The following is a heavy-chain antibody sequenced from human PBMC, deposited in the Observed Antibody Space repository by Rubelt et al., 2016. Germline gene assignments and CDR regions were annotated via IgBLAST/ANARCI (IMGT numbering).Heavy chain of an antibody. V-gene: IGHV3-48*01. CDR2: ISRSSGTI. Sequence: ASGFTFSSYSMNWVSQASGKGLEWLSYISRSSGTIYYADSVKGRFSIASDNAKNSLYLQMNSLRVEDTDVYYCARGGGSRGGPFDYWGQGTLVNVSS. CDR1: GFTFSSYS. D-gene: IGHD3-10*01. J-gene: IGHJ4*02. CDR3: ARGGGSRGGPFDY.